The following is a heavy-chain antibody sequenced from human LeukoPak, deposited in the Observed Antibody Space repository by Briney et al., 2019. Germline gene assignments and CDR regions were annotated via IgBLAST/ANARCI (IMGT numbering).Heavy chain of an antibody. CDR3: ARELGAPAARVLSWFDP. V-gene: IGHV4-59*12. J-gene: IGHJ5*02. Sequence: SETLSLTCTVSGGSISSYYWSWIRQPPGKGLEWIGYIYYSGSTNYNPSLKSRVTISVDTSKNQFSLKLSSVTAADTAVYYCARELGAPAARVLSWFDPWGQGTLVTVSS. D-gene: IGHD2-2*01. CDR2: IYYSGST. CDR1: GGSISSYY.